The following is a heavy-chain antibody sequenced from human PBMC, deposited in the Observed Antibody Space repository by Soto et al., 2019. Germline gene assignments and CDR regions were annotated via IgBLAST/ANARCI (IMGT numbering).Heavy chain of an antibody. Sequence: EVQLVESGGGLVQPGGSLRLSCAASGFTFTSRWMNWVRQAPGKGLEWVANIKGDGSEKTCGDSVKGRFTISRDNAKNSLYLQMNSLRAEDTAVYYCATNSGAETFDSWGQGTLVTVSS. J-gene: IGHJ4*02. CDR1: GFTFTSRW. CDR3: ATNSGAETFDS. D-gene: IGHD1-1*01. V-gene: IGHV3-7*01. CDR2: IKGDGSEK.